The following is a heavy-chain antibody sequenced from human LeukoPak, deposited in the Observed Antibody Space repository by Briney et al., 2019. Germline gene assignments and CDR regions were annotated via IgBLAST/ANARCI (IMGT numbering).Heavy chain of an antibody. D-gene: IGHD6-13*01. CDR2: INPNSGGT. CDR1: GYTFTDYY. CDR3: VRPPQLIAAAGTYNWFDS. V-gene: IGHV1-2*02. Sequence: ASVKVSCKASGYTFTDYYMHWVRQAPGQGPEWMGWINPNSGGTNYAQKFQGRVTMTRDTSINTAYMELSRLRSDDTAVYYCVRPPQLIAAAGTYNWFDSWGQGTLVTVSS. J-gene: IGHJ5*01.